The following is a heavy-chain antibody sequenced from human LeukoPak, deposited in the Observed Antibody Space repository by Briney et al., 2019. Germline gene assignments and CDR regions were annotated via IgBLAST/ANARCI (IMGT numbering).Heavy chain of an antibody. D-gene: IGHD3-3*01. CDR2: ISGSGGST. Sequence: GGSLRLSCAASGFTFSSYAMSWVRQAPGKGLEWVSAISGSGGSTYYADSVKGRFTISRDNSKNTLYLQMKSLRAEDTAVYYCAAGFWSGYFDYWGQGTLVTVSS. CDR3: AAGFWSGYFDY. J-gene: IGHJ4*02. V-gene: IGHV3-23*01. CDR1: GFTFSSYA.